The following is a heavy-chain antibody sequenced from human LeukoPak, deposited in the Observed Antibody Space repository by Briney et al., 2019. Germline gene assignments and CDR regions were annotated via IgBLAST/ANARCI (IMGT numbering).Heavy chain of an antibody. J-gene: IGHJ4*02. D-gene: IGHD4-17*01. CDR2: ISGSGGST. CDR1: GFTFSSYA. Sequence: TGGSLRLSCAASGFTFSSYAMSWVRQAPGKGLEWVSAISGSGGSTYYADSVKGRFTISRDNSKNTLYLQMNSLRAEDTAVYYCAKPYLPVTTQVYFDYWGQGTLVTVSS. CDR3: AKPYLPVTTQVYFDY. V-gene: IGHV3-23*01.